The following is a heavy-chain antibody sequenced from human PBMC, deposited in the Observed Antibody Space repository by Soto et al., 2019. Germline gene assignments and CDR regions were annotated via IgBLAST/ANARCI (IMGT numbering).Heavy chain of an antibody. CDR3: ARDTVYYDSSGSWFDP. Sequence: ASVKVSCKASGYTFTSYGISWVRQAPGQGLEWMGWISAYNGNTNYAQKPQGRVTMTTDTSTSTAYMELRSLRSDDTAVYYCARDTVYYDSSGSWFDPWGQGTLVTVSS. D-gene: IGHD3-22*01. CDR2: ISAYNGNT. CDR1: GYTFTSYG. J-gene: IGHJ5*02. V-gene: IGHV1-18*01.